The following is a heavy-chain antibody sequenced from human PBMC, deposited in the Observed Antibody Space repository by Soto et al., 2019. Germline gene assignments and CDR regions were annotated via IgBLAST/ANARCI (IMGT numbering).Heavy chain of an antibody. CDR1: GFAFSSYS. V-gene: IGHV3-21*01. J-gene: IGHJ4*02. CDR3: ARAVEMATIIGPDFDY. Sequence: AGGSLRLSCAASGFAFSSYSMNWVRQAPGKGLEWVSSISSSSSYIYYADSVKGRFTISRDNAKNSLYLQMNSLRAEDTAVYYCARAVEMATIIGPDFDYWGQGTLVTVSS. D-gene: IGHD5-12*01. CDR2: ISSSSSYI.